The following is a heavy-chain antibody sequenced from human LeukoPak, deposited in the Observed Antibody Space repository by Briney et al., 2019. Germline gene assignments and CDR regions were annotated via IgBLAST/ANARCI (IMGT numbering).Heavy chain of an antibody. CDR1: GFTFSSYA. Sequence: GGSLRLSCAASGFTFSSYAMSWVRQAPGKGLEWVSAISGSGGSTYYADSVKGRFTISRDNSKNTLYLQMNSLRAEDTAVYYCAKNPISQVGATFFDYWAREPWSPSPQ. J-gene: IGHJ4*02. CDR3: AKNPISQVGATFFDY. V-gene: IGHV3-23*01. CDR2: ISGSGGST. D-gene: IGHD1-26*01.